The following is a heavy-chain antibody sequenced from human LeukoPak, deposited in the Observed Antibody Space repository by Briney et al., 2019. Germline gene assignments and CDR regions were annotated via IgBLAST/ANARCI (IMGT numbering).Heavy chain of an antibody. CDR3: ARQVGPDY. D-gene: IGHD3-10*01. V-gene: IGHV3-23*01. J-gene: IGHJ4*02. CDR2: ISGSGGST. Sequence: GGSLRLSCAASGFTFSSYAMTWVRQAPGKGLEWVSAISGSGGSTYYADSVKGRFTISRDNPKNTVFLQMSGLRVEDTAVYYCARQVGPDYWGQGTLVTVSS. CDR1: GFTFSSYA.